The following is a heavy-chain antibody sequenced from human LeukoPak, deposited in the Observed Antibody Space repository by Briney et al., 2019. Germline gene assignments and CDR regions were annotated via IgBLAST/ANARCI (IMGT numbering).Heavy chain of an antibody. CDR1: GFTFSSYA. V-gene: IGHV3-23*01. Sequence: GGSLRLSCAASGFTFSSYAMSWVRQAPGKGLEWVSAISGSGGSTYYADSVKGRFTISRDNSKNTLYLQMNSLRAEDTAVYYCAKAGHFDWLLSPETDAFDIWGQGTMVTVSS. CDR2: ISGSGGST. D-gene: IGHD3-9*01. CDR3: AKAGHFDWLLSPETDAFDI. J-gene: IGHJ3*02.